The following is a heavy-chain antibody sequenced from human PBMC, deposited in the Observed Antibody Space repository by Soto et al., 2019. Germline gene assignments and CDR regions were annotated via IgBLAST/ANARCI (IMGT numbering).Heavy chain of an antibody. V-gene: IGHV3-23*01. Sequence: PGGSLRLSCAASGFTFSSYAMSWVRQAPGKGLEWVSAISGSGGSTYYADSVKGRFTISRDNSKNTLYLQMNSLRAEDTAVYYCAKDKADFSSGYTVFSTWGQGTLVTVSS. CDR2: ISGSGGST. D-gene: IGHD3-3*01. J-gene: IGHJ5*02. CDR1: GFTFSSYA. CDR3: AKDKADFSSGYTVFST.